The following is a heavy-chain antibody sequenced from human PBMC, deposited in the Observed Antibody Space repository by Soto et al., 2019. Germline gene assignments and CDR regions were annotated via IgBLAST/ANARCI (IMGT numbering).Heavy chain of an antibody. CDR2: IYYSGST. CDR3: AREARGYSGYDYYYYYMDV. J-gene: IGHJ6*03. Sequence: SETLSLTCTVSGGSISSYYWSWIRQPPGKGLEWIGYIYYSGSTNYNPSLKSRVTISVDTSKNQFSLKLSSVTAADTAVYYCAREARGYSGYDYYYYYMDVWGKGTTVTVSS. D-gene: IGHD5-12*01. V-gene: IGHV4-59*01. CDR1: GGSISSYY.